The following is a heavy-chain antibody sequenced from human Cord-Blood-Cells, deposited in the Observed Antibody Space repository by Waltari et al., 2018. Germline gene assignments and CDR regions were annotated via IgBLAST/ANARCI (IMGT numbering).Heavy chain of an antibody. D-gene: IGHD7-27*01. J-gene: IGHJ3*02. V-gene: IGHV3-33*01. Sequence: QVQLVESGGGVVQPGRSLRLSCAASGLTFSSYGMHWVRQAPGKGLGWVGVIWYDGRKKYDEDSVKGRFTISRDNSKNTLYLQMNSLRAEDTAVYYCARDPTGDNAFDIWGQGTMVTVSS. CDR3: ARDPTGDNAFDI. CDR1: GLTFSSYG. CDR2: IWYDGRKK.